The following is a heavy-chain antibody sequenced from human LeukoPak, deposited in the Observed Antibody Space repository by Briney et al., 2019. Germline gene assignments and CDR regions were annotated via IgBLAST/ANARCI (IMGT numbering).Heavy chain of an antibody. CDR2: INPNSGGT. J-gene: IGHJ5*02. CDR3: ARGEIVVNPGWFDP. D-gene: IGHD2-15*01. Sequence: ASVKVSCKASGYTFTGYYMHWVRQAPGQGLEWMGWINPNSGGTNYAQKFQGRVTITRDTSISTAYMELSRLRSDDTAVYYCARGEIVVNPGWFDPWGQGTLVTVSS. CDR1: GYTFTGYY. V-gene: IGHV1-2*02.